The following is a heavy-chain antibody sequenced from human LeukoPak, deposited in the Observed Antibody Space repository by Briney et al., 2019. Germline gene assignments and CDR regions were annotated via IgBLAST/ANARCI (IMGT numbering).Heavy chain of an antibody. CDR1: GGSISSYY. CDR3: ARDLTGGYSDY. D-gene: IGHD2-8*02. CDR2: IYYSGST. Sequence: SETLSLTCTVSGGSISSYYWGWIRQPPGKGLEWIGSIYYSGSTYYNPSLKSRVTISVDTSKNQFSLKLSSVTAADTAVYYCARDLTGGYSDYWGQGTLVTVSS. J-gene: IGHJ4*02. V-gene: IGHV4-39*07.